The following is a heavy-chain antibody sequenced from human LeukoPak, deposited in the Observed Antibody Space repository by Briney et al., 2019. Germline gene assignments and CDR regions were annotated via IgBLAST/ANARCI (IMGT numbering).Heavy chain of an antibody. D-gene: IGHD1-26*01. CDR1: GGSFSYNY. J-gene: IGHJ6*03. Sequence: SETLSLTCAVYGGSFSYNYWTWIRQPPGKGLEWIGEINHSGSTNYNPSLKSRVTMSVDRAKNQFSLNLSSVTAADTAVYYCARRRVGTTFYYYYYMDVWGKGTTVTISS. CDR2: INHSGST. V-gene: IGHV4-34*01. CDR3: ARRRVGTTFYYYYYMDV.